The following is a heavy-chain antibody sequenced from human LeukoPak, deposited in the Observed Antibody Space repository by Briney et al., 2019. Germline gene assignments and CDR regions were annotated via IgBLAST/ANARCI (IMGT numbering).Heavy chain of an antibody. Sequence: GGSLRLSCAASGFTFSSYGMHWVRQAPGRGLEWVAFIRYDGSNKYYADSVKGRFTISRDNSKNTLFLQMSSLRAEDTAVYYCARGKVGTYVAFDIWGQGTMVTVSS. CDR3: ARGKVGTYVAFDI. J-gene: IGHJ3*02. CDR1: GFTFSSYG. CDR2: IRYDGSNK. D-gene: IGHD1-26*01. V-gene: IGHV3-30*02.